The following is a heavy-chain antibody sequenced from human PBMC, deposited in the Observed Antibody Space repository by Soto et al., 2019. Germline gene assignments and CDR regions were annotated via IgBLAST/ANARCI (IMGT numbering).Heavy chain of an antibody. CDR2: ISDRGDTT. V-gene: IGHV3-23*01. J-gene: IGHJ4*02. CDR3: AKDKPGTTSFDY. D-gene: IGHD1-1*01. Sequence: EVQLLESGGGLVQPGGSLRLSCAASGFTISSNAMYWVRQAPGKGLEWVSAISDRGDTTHYEDSVKGRFTISRDTSKNTLYLQLNTLRGDDTAVYYCAKDKPGTTSFDYWGQGTLVTVSS. CDR1: GFTISSNA.